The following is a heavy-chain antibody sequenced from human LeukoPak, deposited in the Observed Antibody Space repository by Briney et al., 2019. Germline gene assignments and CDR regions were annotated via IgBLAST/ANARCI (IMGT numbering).Heavy chain of an antibody. CDR3: ARKTSENYYDSSGPFDY. D-gene: IGHD3-22*01. CDR2: IIPIFGTA. CDR1: GGTFSSYA. J-gene: IGHJ4*02. V-gene: IGHV1-69*13. Sequence: SVKVSCKASGGTFSSYAISWVRQAPGQGLEWMGGIIPIFGTANYAQKFQGRVTITADESTSTAYTELSSLRSEDTAVYYCARKTSENYYDSSGPFDYWGQGTLVTVSS.